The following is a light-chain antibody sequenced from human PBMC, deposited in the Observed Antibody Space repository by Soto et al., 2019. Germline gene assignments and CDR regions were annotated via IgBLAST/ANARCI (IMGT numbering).Light chain of an antibody. Sequence: DVVLTQSPLSLPVTLGQPASMSXRSSQGVLYDDGNIYLKWXQQRQGXSPRXXXYNXSKRASGGPDRLSGSGSGTDFTLKISRVEAEDVGIYYCMQNTRWPRTFGQGTKVDIK. CDR2: NXS. CDR3: MQNTRWPRT. V-gene: IGKV2-30*01. CDR1: QGVLYDDGNIY. J-gene: IGKJ1*01.